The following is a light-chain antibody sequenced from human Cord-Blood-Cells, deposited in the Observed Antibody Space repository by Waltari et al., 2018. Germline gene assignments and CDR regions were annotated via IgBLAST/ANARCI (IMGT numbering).Light chain of an antibody. CDR3: SSYTSSSTYV. CDR1: SSDVGGYHL. CDR2: DVS. Sequence: QSALTQPASVSVSPGQSITISCPGTSSDVGGYHLVSWYQQHPGKAPTLMIYDVSNRPSGVSNRFSGSKSGNTASLTISGLQAEDEADYYCSSYTSSSTYVFGTGTKVTVL. V-gene: IGLV2-14*01. J-gene: IGLJ1*01.